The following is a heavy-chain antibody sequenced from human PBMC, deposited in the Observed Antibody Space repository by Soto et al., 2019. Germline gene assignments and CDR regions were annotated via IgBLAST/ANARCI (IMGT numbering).Heavy chain of an antibody. D-gene: IGHD3-22*01. CDR2: IYYSGST. CDR3: ARDGDDSRGYYYGY. V-gene: IGHV4-31*03. Sequence: SETLSLTCTVSGGSISSGGYYWSWIRQHPGKGLEWIGYIYYSGSTYYNPSLKSRVTISVDTSKNQFSLKLGSVTAADTAVYYYARDGDDSRGYYYGYWGQETLVTVSS. J-gene: IGHJ4*02. CDR1: GGSISSGGYY.